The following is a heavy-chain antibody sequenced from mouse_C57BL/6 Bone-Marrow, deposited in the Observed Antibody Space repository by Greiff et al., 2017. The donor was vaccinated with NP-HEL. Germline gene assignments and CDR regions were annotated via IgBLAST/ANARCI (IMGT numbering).Heavy chain of an antibody. J-gene: IGHJ4*01. CDR2: IYPGSGNT. D-gene: IGHD2-4*01. Sequence: QVQLQQSGAELVRPGASVKLSCKASGYTFTDYYINWVKQRPGQGLEWIARIYPGSGNTYYNEKFKGKATLTAEKSSSTAYMQLSILPSEDSAVYFCAAIYYDHYYAMDYWGQGTSVTVSS. V-gene: IGHV1-76*01. CDR3: AAIYYDHYYAMDY. CDR1: GYTFTDYY.